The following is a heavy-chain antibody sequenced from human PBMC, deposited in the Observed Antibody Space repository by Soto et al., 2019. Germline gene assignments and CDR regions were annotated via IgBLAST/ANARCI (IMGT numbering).Heavy chain of an antibody. CDR2: IIPIFGTA. J-gene: IGHJ6*02. V-gene: IGHV1-69*13. Sequence: AVKVSCKASGGTFSSYAISWVRQAPGQGLEWMGGIIPIFGTANYAQKFQGRVTITADESTSTAYMELSSLRSEDTAVYYCARGDSSSSVFYYYGMDVWGQGTTVTVSS. CDR1: GGTFSSYA. D-gene: IGHD6-6*01. CDR3: ARGDSSSSVFYYYGMDV.